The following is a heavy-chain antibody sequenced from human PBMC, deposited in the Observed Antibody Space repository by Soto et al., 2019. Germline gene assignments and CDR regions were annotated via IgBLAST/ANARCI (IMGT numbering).Heavy chain of an antibody. J-gene: IGHJ5*02. CDR3: AIAAVAGWFVP. D-gene: IGHD6-19*01. CDR2: ISTYNGNT. CDR1: GYTFTSYG. Sequence: ASVKVSCKASGYTFTSYGISWVRQAPGQGLKWMGWISTYNGNTNYAQKLQGRVTMTTDTSTSTAYMELRSLRSDDTAVYYCAIAAVAGWFVPWGQGTLVTVSS. V-gene: IGHV1-18*01.